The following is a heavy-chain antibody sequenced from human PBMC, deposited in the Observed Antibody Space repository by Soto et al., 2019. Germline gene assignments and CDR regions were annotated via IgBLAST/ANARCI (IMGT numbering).Heavy chain of an antibody. D-gene: IGHD6-13*01. V-gene: IGHV3-23*01. Sequence: GGSLRLSCAASGFTFSNYAINWVRQSPGKGLEWVSVISGSVGSTYYADSGKGRFTITRDNSKNTLYLQMNSLRAEDTAVYYCAKAGGAAGTVDYFDYWGQGTLVTVSS. CDR2: ISGSVGST. CDR3: AKAGGAAGTVDYFDY. J-gene: IGHJ4*02. CDR1: GFTFSNYA.